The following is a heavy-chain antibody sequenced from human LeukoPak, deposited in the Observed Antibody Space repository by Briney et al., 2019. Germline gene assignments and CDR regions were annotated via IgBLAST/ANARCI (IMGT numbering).Heavy chain of an antibody. CDR1: GFTFSNHW. V-gene: IGHV3-7*01. Sequence: GGSLRLSCAASGFTFSNHWMNWVRQAPGKGLEWVANIKEDGSEKDYVDSVKGRFNISRDNAKNSLYLQMSSLRAEDTAVYFCARDRIGGEEYWGQGPLVTVSS. J-gene: IGHJ4*02. D-gene: IGHD3-16*01. CDR3: ARDRIGGEEY. CDR2: IKEDGSEK.